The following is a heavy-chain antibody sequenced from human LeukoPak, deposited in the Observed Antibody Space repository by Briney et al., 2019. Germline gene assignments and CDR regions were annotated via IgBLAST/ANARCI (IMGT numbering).Heavy chain of an antibody. J-gene: IGHJ4*02. CDR2: IGVGGTT. V-gene: IGHV3-23*01. CDR1: GFTFSSYG. CDR3: AKTHGYCDC. D-gene: IGHD2-21*02. Sequence: GGSLRLSCAASGFTFSSYGMNWVRQAPGKGLEWVSGIGVGGTTYYADSVKGRFTISRDTSKSTLSLQMNSLRAEDTAVYYCAKTHGYCDCWGQGTLVTVSS.